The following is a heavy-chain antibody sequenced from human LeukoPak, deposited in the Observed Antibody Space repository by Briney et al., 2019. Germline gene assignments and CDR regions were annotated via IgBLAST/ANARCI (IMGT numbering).Heavy chain of an antibody. V-gene: IGHV4-59*01. D-gene: IGHD4-17*01. CDR3: AREGYGDYGWFDP. CDR1: GGSISSYY. CDR2: IYYSGST. Sequence: PSETLSLTCTVSGGSISSYYWSWLRQPPGKGLEWIGYIYYSGSTNYNPSRKSRVAISVDTSKNQFSLKLSSVTAADTAVYYCAREGYGDYGWFDPWGQGTLVTVSS. J-gene: IGHJ5*02.